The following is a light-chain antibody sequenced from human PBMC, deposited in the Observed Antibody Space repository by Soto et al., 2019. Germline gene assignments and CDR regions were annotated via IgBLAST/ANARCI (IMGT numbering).Light chain of an antibody. J-gene: IGLJ1*01. V-gene: IGLV2-11*01. CDR2: DVR. CDR1: SSDVGGYNY. Sequence: QSALTQPRSVSGSPGQSVTISCTGTSSDVGGYNYVSWYQQHPGKTPKLMIYDVRKRPSGVPDRFSGSKSGNTASLTISGLQAEDEADYYCCSYAGSRYVFGTGTSSPS. CDR3: CSYAGSRYV.